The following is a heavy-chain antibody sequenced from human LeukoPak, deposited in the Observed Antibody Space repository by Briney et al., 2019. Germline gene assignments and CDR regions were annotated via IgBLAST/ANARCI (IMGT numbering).Heavy chain of an antibody. CDR2: IIRSSSYI. J-gene: IGHJ6*03. V-gene: IGHV3-21*01. Sequence: GGSLRLSCAAAGFTFSIDSMNWVRQAPGKWLEWVSSIIRSSSYIYYADSVKSRFTIYRDNAKNSLSLQMNSLRAENTAVYYCARDRTLGYCSGGSCSDMDVCGKGTTVTVYS. D-gene: IGHD2-15*01. CDR1: GFTFSIDS. CDR3: ARDRTLGYCSGGSCSDMDV.